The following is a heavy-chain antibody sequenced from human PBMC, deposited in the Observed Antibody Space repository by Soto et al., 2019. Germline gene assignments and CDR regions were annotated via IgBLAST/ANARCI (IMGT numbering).Heavy chain of an antibody. J-gene: IGHJ3*02. D-gene: IGHD6-19*01. Sequence: QVQLVESGGGVVQPGRSLRLSCAASGFTFSSYAMHWVRQAPGKGLEWVAVISYDGSNKYYADSVKGRFTISRDNSKNPLDLQMNSLRAEDTAVYYCARGEAYSRGWWEAFDIWGQGTMVTVSS. CDR2: ISYDGSNK. CDR1: GFTFSSYA. V-gene: IGHV3-30-3*01. CDR3: ARGEAYSRGWWEAFDI.